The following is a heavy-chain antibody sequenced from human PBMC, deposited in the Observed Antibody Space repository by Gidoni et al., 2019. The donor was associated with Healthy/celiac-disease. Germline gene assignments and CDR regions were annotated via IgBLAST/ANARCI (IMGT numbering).Heavy chain of an antibody. D-gene: IGHD5-18*01. Sequence: QVQLQESGPGLVKPSQTLSLTYTVSGGSISSGSYYWSWIRQPAGKGLEWIGRIYTSGSTNYNPSLKSRVTISVDTSKNQFSLKLSSVTAADTAVYYCARMDTAMVLVDYWGQGTLVTVSS. J-gene: IGHJ4*02. CDR1: GGSISSGSYY. CDR2: IYTSGST. V-gene: IGHV4-61*02. CDR3: ARMDTAMVLVDY.